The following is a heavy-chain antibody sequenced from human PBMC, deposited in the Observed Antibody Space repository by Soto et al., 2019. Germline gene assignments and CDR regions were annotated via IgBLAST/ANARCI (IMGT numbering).Heavy chain of an antibody. Sequence: ASVKVSCKASGYTFTGYYMRWVRQAPGQGLEWMGWINPNSGGTNYAQKFQGRVTMTRDTSISTAYMELSRLRSDDTAVYYCARGMTPALLSSSIAARPYSWFDPWGQGTLVTVSS. CDR3: ARGMTPALLSSSIAARPYSWFDP. V-gene: IGHV1-2*02. CDR1: GYTFTGYY. J-gene: IGHJ5*02. CDR2: INPNSGGT. D-gene: IGHD6-6*01.